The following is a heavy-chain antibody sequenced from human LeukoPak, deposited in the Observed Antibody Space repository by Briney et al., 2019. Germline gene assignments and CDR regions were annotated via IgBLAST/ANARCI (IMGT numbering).Heavy chain of an antibody. Sequence: PSETLSLTCAVYGGSFSGYYWSWIRQPPGKGLEWIGEINHSGSTNYNPSLKSRVTISVDTSKNQFSLKLSSVTAADTAVYYCARIFPRGGGSGDDSYVIEDYWGQGNLFTVSS. CDR1: GGSFSGYY. V-gene: IGHV4-34*01. CDR2: INHSGST. CDR3: ARIFPRGGGSGDDSYVIEDY. J-gene: IGHJ4*02. D-gene: IGHD3-10*01.